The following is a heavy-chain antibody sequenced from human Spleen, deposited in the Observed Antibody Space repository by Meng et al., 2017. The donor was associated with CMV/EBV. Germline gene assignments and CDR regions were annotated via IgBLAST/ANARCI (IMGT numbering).Heavy chain of an antibody. Sequence: QVQLVQSWAEVKKPGSSVKVSCKASGGTFSSYTISWVRQAPGQGLEWMGRIIPILGIANYAQKFQGRVTITADESTSTAYMELSSLRSEDTAVYYCARQYSYGYAPFDYWGQGTLVTVSS. CDR3: ARQYSYGYAPFDY. V-gene: IGHV1-69*02. CDR2: IIPILGIA. CDR1: GGTFSSYT. D-gene: IGHD5-18*01. J-gene: IGHJ4*02.